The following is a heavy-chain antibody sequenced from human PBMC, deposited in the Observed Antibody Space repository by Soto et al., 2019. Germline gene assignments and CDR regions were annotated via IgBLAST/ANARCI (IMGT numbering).Heavy chain of an antibody. CDR3: ARDPAKWLLFPLGAGYYGMDV. CDR2: IWYDGSNK. D-gene: IGHD3-3*01. V-gene: IGHV3-33*01. Sequence: GGSRRRSWAASGFTFSSYVMHWVRQAPGKGLEWVAVIWYDGSNKYYADSVKGRFTISRDNSKNTLYLQMNSLRAEDTAVYYCARDPAKWLLFPLGAGYYGMDVWGQGTTVTVSS. CDR1: GFTFSSYV. J-gene: IGHJ6*02.